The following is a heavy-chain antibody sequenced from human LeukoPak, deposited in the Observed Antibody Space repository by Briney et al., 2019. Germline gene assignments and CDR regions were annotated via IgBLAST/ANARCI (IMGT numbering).Heavy chain of an antibody. D-gene: IGHD6-19*01. CDR1: GGTFSSYA. Sequence: GASVKVSCKASGGTFSSYAISWVRQAPGQGLEWMGWINPNSGGTNYAQKFQGRVTMTRDTSISTAYMELSRLRSDDTAVYYCARDRSSGWYSFRSWGQGTLVTVSS. V-gene: IGHV1-2*02. CDR2: INPNSGGT. CDR3: ARDRSSGWYSFRS. J-gene: IGHJ5*02.